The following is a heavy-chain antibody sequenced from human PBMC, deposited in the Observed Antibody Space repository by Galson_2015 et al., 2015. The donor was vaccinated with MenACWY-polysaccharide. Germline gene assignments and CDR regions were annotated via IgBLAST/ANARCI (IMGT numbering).Heavy chain of an antibody. CDR1: GVTLSNYG. V-gene: IGHV3-23*01. J-gene: IGHJ4*02. CDR2: ISDRVDST. D-gene: IGHD2/OR15-2a*01. CDR3: ARGSNIGKYLDY. Sequence: LRLSCAGSGVTLSNYGLSWVRQAPGKGLEWVSVISDRVDSTHYADSAKGRFTVSRDNSRNTLYLQMNSLRGDDTAVYFCARGSNIGKYLDYWGRGALVTVSS.